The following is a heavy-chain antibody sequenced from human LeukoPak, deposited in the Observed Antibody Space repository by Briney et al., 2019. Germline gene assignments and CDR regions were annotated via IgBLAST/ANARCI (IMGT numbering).Heavy chain of an antibody. J-gene: IGHJ4*02. Sequence: SQTLSLTCTVSGGSISSGDYYWSWIRQPPGKGLEWTGYIYYSGSTYYNPSLKSRVTISVDTSKNQFSLKLSSVTAADTAVYYCARAGKELDLDYWGQGTLVTVSS. CDR1: GGSISSGDYY. D-gene: IGHD1-26*01. CDR3: ARAGKELDLDY. V-gene: IGHV4-30-4*08. CDR2: IYYSGST.